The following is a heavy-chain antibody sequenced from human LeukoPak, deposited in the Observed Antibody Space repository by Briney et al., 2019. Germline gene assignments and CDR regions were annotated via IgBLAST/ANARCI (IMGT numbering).Heavy chain of an antibody. Sequence: ASVKVSCKASGYTFTGYYIHWVRQAPGQGLEWMGWINPNSGGTNYAQKFQGRVTMTKDTSINTTYMDLSSLRSDDTAVYYCARDRRSSGWYLNYYYGMDVWGQGTTVTVSS. D-gene: IGHD6-13*01. CDR3: ARDRRSSGWYLNYYYGMDV. J-gene: IGHJ6*02. V-gene: IGHV1-2*02. CDR2: INPNSGGT. CDR1: GYTFTGYY.